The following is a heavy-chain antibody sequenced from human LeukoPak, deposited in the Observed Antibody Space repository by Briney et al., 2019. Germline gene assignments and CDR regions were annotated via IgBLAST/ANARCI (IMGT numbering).Heavy chain of an antibody. D-gene: IGHD2-2*02. CDR1: GYTFTGYY. Sequence: ASVKVSCKASGYTFTGYYMHWVRQAPGQGLGWMGWINPNSGGTNYAQKFQGRVTMTRDTSISTAYMELSRLRSDDTAVYYCAREGCSSTSCYTWGQGTLVTVSS. CDR3: AREGCSSTSCYT. J-gene: IGHJ5*02. V-gene: IGHV1-2*02. CDR2: INPNSGGT.